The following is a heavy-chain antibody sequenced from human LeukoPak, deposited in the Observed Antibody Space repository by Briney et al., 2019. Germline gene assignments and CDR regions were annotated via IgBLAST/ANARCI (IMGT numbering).Heavy chain of an antibody. J-gene: IGHJ3*02. CDR2: ISSGSTYI. CDR1: GFTFSSYV. Sequence: PGGSLRLSCAASGFTFSSYVMNWVRQAPGKGLEWVSSISSGSTYIYYADSVKGRFTISRDNSKNTLYLQMNSLRAEDTAVYYCAKDFLLRDAFDIWGQGTMVTVSS. CDR3: AKDFLLRDAFDI. D-gene: IGHD2-15*01. V-gene: IGHV3-21*03.